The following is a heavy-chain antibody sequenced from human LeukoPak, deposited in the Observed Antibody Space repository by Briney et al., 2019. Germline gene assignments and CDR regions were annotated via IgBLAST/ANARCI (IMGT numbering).Heavy chain of an antibody. D-gene: IGHD1-26*01. CDR3: ARDIDDVGALLDF. CDR2: IIPIFGTA. Sequence: ASVKVSCKASGGTFSSYAISWVRQAPGQGLEWMGGIIPIFGTANYAQKFQGRVTITADKSTSTAYMELSGLRSEDTAVYYCARDIDDVGALLDFWGQGTLVTVSS. J-gene: IGHJ4*02. V-gene: IGHV1-69*06. CDR1: GGTFSSYA.